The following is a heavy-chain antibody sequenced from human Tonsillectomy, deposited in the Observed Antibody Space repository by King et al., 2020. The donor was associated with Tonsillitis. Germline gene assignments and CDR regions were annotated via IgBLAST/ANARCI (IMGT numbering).Heavy chain of an antibody. CDR3: ANILLGSPGGCDAFDL. V-gene: IGHV3-74*01. D-gene: IGHD2-8*02. CDR2: INSDGSST. Sequence: MHWVRQAPGKGLVWVSRINSDGSSTSYADSVKGRFTISRDNAKNTRYLQMNRLRAEEKAVYYCANILLGSPGGCDAFDLWCLGTMVTICS. J-gene: IGHJ3*01.